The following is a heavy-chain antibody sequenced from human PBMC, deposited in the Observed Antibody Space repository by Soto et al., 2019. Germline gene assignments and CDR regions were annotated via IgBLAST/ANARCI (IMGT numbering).Heavy chain of an antibody. J-gene: IGHJ5*02. CDR2: ISHTDRLT. CDR1: GFTFSYYE. CDR3: ARDTGRASADL. V-gene: IGHV3-48*03. D-gene: IGHD6-13*01. Sequence: EVQLAESGGDLVQPGGSLRLSCVGSGFTFSYYEMNWLRQAPGKGLERVAFISHTDRLTHYPDSVKGRFTISRDNAKNSLYLHMTSLRVEDTAVYYCARDTGRASADLWGQGTLVTVSS.